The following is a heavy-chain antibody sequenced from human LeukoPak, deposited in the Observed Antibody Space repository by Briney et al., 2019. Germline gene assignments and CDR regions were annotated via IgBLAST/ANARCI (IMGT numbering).Heavy chain of an antibody. CDR1: KFTFSNYW. D-gene: IGHD3-16*01. Sequence: GGSLRLSCAASKFTFSNYWMSWVRQAPGIGLEWVANIKQDGSEKYYADSVKGRFTVSRDNAKNSLYLRMINLRAEDTAVYYCARGLNWAFDYWGQGTLVTVSS. CDR2: IKQDGSEK. CDR3: ARGLNWAFDY. V-gene: IGHV3-7*05. J-gene: IGHJ4*02.